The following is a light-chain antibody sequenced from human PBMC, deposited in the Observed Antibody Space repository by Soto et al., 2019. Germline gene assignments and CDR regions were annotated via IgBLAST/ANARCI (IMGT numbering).Light chain of an antibody. CDR3: QQSYTSPLT. Sequence: DIKMTQSPLSLSASVGDRVTITCRASQTISTYLNWYQQQPGKAPNLLIYAASSLQSGVPSRFGGSGSGTDFTLTISSLQPEDIATYFCQQSYTSPLTFGGGTKVDIK. CDR1: QTISTY. CDR2: AAS. V-gene: IGKV1-39*01. J-gene: IGKJ4*01.